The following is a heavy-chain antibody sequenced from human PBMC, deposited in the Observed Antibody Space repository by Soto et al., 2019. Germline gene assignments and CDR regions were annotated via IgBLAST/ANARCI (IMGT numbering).Heavy chain of an antibody. CDR1: GGSISSYY. Sequence: SETLSLTCTVSGGSISSYYWSWIRQPPGKGLEWIGYIYYSGSTNYNPSLKSRVTISVDTSKNQFSLKLSSVTAADTAVYYCAGVTTRGLVRSFYFDYWGQGTLVTVSS. CDR3: AGVTTRGLVRSFYFDY. J-gene: IGHJ4*02. CDR2: IYYSGST. V-gene: IGHV4-59*01. D-gene: IGHD6-6*01.